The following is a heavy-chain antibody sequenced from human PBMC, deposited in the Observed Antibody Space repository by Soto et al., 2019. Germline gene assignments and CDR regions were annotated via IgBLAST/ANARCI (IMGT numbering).Heavy chain of an antibody. CDR1: GGSVSSDSSY. CDR2: IYYTGSA. CDR3: AREDYDSSPYYYAFRNTYFDL. J-gene: IGHJ2*01. Sequence: QVQLQESGPGLVKPSETLSLTCTVSGGSVSSDSSYWTWIRQPPGKGLEWIGYIYYTGSANYNPSLKSRVTISVDTSKNLFSLQLSSVTAADTAVYYCAREDYDSSPYYYAFRNTYFDLWGRGTLVTVSS. V-gene: IGHV4-61*01. D-gene: IGHD3-22*01.